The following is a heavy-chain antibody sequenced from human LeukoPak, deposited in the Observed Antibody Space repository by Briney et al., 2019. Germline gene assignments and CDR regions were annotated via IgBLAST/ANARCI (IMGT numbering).Heavy chain of an antibody. CDR2: INPSGSST. V-gene: IGHV1-46*01. CDR3: ARDLDYYDSTWFDP. Sequence: ASVKVSCKASGYSFTSYYMHWVRQAPGQGLEWMGLINPSGSSTTYAQKFQGRVTMTRDMFTSTDYMELTSLTSDDTAVYYCARDLDYYDSTWFDPWGQGTLVTVSS. J-gene: IGHJ5*02. D-gene: IGHD3-22*01. CDR1: GYSFTSYY.